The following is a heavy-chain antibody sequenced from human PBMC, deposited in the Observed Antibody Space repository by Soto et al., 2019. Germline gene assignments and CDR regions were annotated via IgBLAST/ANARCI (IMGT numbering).Heavy chain of an antibody. V-gene: IGHV4-59*08. D-gene: IGHD5-18*01. CDR3: ARRNTAMVLGYYYYMDV. CDR1: GGSISSYY. J-gene: IGHJ6*03. CDR2: IYYSGST. Sequence: PSETLSLTCTVSGGSISSYYWSWIRQPPGKGLEWIGYIYYSGSTNYNPSLKSRVTISVDASKNQFSLKLSSVTAADTAVYYCARRNTAMVLGYYYYMDVWGKGTTVTVS.